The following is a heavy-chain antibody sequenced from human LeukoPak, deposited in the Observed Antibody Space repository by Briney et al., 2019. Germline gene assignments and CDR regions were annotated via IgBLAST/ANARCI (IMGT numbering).Heavy chain of an antibody. CDR3: ARDKGWLSYYYYGMDV. CDR2: TNTNTGNP. CDR1: GYTFTSYA. V-gene: IGHV7-4-1*02. J-gene: IGHJ6*02. Sequence: ASVKVSCKASGYTFTSYAMNWVRQAPGQGLEWMGWTNTNTGNPTYAQGFTGRFVFSLDTSVSTAYLQISSLKAEDTAVYYCARDKGWLSYYYYGMDVWGQGTTVTVSS. D-gene: IGHD6-19*01.